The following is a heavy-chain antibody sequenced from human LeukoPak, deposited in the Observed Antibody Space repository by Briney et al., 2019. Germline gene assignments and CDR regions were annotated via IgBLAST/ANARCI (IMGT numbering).Heavy chain of an antibody. CDR3: ARFGRTAAAVDY. Sequence: SETLSLTCAVYGGSFSGYYWSWIRQPPEKGLEWIGEINRSGSTNYNPSLKSRVTISVDTSKNQFSLKLSSVTAADTAVYYCARFGRTAAAVDYWGQGTLVTVSS. D-gene: IGHD6-13*01. J-gene: IGHJ4*02. CDR1: GGSFSGYY. V-gene: IGHV4-34*01. CDR2: INRSGST.